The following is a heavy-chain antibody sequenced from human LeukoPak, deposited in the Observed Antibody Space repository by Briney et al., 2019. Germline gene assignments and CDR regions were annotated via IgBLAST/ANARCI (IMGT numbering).Heavy chain of an antibody. CDR1: GFIFTDYW. CDR2: INTDGSST. V-gene: IGHV3-74*01. D-gene: IGHD1-26*01. J-gene: IGHJ4*02. Sequence: GGSLRLSCAASGFIFTDYWMHWVRQGPGKGLVWVSRINTDGSSTSYADSVKGRFTISRDNAKNTLYLQMNSPRAEDTAVYYCARDLGSGRWELLGYFDYWGQGTLVTVSS. CDR3: ARDLGSGRWELLGYFDY.